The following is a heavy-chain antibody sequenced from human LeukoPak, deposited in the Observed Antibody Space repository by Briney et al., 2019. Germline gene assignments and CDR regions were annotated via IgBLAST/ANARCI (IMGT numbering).Heavy chain of an antibody. V-gene: IGHV3-48*02. CDR1: GFTFSSYS. Sequence: PGGSLRLSCAASGFTFSSYSMNWVRQAPGKGLEWVSYISSSSSTIYYADSVKGRFTISRDNAKNSLYLQMNSLRDEDTAVYYCARDLLYSSSGYYYGMDVWGQGTTVTVSS. CDR3: ARDLLYSSSGYYYGMDV. J-gene: IGHJ6*02. CDR2: ISSSSSTI. D-gene: IGHD6-6*01.